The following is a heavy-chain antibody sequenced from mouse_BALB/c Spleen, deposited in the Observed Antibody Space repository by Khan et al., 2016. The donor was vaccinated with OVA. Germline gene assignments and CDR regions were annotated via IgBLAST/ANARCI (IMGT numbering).Heavy chain of an antibody. J-gene: IGHJ4*01. D-gene: IGHD2-10*01. CDR1: GFSLTDYG. CDR2: IWGGGTT. CDR3: AKPFYAHYYAMDY. V-gene: IGHV2-6-5*01. Sequence: QVQLKQSGPGLVAPSQSLSITCTVSGFSLTDYGVSWIRQPPGKGLEWLGIIWGGGTTYYNSALKSRLSISKDNSKSQVFLKMNSLQTDDSAMYYCAKPFYAHYYAMDYWGQGTSVTVSS.